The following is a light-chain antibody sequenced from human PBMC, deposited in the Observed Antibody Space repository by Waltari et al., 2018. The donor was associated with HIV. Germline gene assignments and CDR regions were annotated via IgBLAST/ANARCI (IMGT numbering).Light chain of an antibody. J-gene: IGLJ2*01. V-gene: IGLV3-21*04. CDR2: DDD. CDR3: QVWDFRSDEVI. CDR1: DIGSKR. Sequence: SYMLTQSPSVSVAPGKTAALTCGGNDIGSKRVHWYQHKSGQAPVLIIYDDDDRPSGIPERFSGSNSANTATLTITRVEAGDEADYFCQVWDFRSDEVIFGGGTKMTVL.